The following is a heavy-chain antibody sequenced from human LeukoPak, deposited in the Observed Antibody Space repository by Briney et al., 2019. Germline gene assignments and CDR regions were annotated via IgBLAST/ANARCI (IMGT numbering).Heavy chain of an antibody. CDR1: GYTFTSYD. CDR3: ARGYTVTNQIDAFDI. J-gene: IGHJ3*02. D-gene: IGHD4-17*01. V-gene: IGHV1-8*01. Sequence: ASVKVSCKASGYTFTSYDINWVRQAAGQGLEWMGWMNPNSGNTGYAQKFQGRVTMTRNTSISTAYMELSSLRSEDTAVYYCARGYTVTNQIDAFDIWGQGTMVTVSS. CDR2: MNPNSGNT.